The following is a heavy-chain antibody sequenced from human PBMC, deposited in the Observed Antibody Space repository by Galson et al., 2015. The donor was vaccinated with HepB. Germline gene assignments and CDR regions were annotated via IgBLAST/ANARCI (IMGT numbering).Heavy chain of an antibody. CDR1: GGSLSNYG. D-gene: IGHD1-1*01. CDR3: ASSWVQLERQSFGYYHYYGMDV. V-gene: IGHV1-69*13. J-gene: IGHJ6*02. Sequence: SVKVSCKGSGGSLSNYGISWVRQAPGQGLEWMGAIVPIYDTIKYAQRFQGRVTITADASTSTVYMELSGLRSEDTAMYYCASSWVQLERQSFGYYHYYGMDVWGQGTTVTVSS. CDR2: IVPIYDTI.